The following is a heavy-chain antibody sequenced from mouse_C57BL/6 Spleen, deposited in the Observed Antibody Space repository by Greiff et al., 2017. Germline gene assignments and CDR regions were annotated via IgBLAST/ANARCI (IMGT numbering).Heavy chain of an antibody. Sequence: EVKLEESGAELVRPGASVKLSCTASGFNIKDDYMHWVKQRPEQGLEWIGWIDPENGDTEYASKFQGKATITADTSSNTAYLQLSSLTSEDTAVYYCTTLQLGDFDVWGTGTTVTVSS. CDR1: GFNIKDDY. V-gene: IGHV14-4*01. D-gene: IGHD4-1*02. CDR3: TTLQLGDFDV. J-gene: IGHJ1*03. CDR2: IDPENGDT.